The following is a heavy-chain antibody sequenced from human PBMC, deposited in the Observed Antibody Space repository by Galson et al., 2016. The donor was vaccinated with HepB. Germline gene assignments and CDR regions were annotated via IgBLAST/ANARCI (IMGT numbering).Heavy chain of an antibody. CDR1: GYTFTSYW. Sequence: GAEVKKPGESLKMSCEASGYTFTSYWIGWVRQMPAKGLEWVAIIYPGDSDTRYGPSFQGRVTISADKSIRTAYLQWTSLETSDTAIYYRARPGGTYSDWGQGTLLTVSS. D-gene: IGHD1-26*01. CDR2: IYPGDSDT. V-gene: IGHV5-51*01. J-gene: IGHJ4*02. CDR3: ARPGGTYSD.